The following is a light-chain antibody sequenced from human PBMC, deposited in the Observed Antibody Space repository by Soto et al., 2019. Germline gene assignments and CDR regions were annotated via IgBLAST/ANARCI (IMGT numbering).Light chain of an antibody. CDR3: QQYNFLLTT. Sequence: DIQMTQSPSTLSASIGDSVTITCRASQPITTRLAWYQQKPGRAPRLLIYDAFALQSGVPSRFSGSGSGTEFTLTISSLQPDDFATYYCQQYNFLLTTFDQGTKVDIK. V-gene: IGKV1-5*01. CDR2: DAF. CDR1: QPITTR. J-gene: IGKJ1*01.